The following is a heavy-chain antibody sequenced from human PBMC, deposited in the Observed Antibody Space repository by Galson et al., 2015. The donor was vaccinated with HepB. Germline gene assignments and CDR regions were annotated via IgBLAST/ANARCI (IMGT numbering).Heavy chain of an antibody. CDR2: ISSSSSTI. CDR1: GFTFSSYS. CDR3: ASRTVTGHAFDI. V-gene: IGHV3-48*02. Sequence: SLRLSCAASGFTFSSYSMNWVRQAPGKGLEWVSYISSSSSTIYYADSVKGRFTISRDNAKNSLYLQMNSLRDEDTAVYYCASRTVTGHAFDIWGQGTMVTVSS. J-gene: IGHJ3*02. D-gene: IGHD4-17*01.